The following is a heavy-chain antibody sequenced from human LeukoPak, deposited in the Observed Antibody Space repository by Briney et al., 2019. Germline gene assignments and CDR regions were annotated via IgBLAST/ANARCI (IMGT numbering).Heavy chain of an antibody. CDR2: ISYSGDT. Sequence: RPSETLSLTCTVSGGSISSSIYYWGWGRQPPGKGLEWIGSISYSGDTFYHPSLKRRVTISVDTSTNQFSLTLTSVTAADTAVYKCARQRIPGTARGYFDSWGQGTLVTVSS. CDR1: GGSISSSIYY. D-gene: IGHD1-1*01. V-gene: IGHV4-39*01. CDR3: ARQRIPGTARGYFDS. J-gene: IGHJ4*02.